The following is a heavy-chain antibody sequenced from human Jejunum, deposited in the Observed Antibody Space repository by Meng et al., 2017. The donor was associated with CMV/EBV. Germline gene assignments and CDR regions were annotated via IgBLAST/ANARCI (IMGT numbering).Heavy chain of an antibody. CDR2: IRLDATDK. J-gene: IGHJ4*02. CDR3: ARDVPDHYSPNY. Sequence: QMQLVVCGGGGVQPGGSRRLSCAASGFSFSTYSMYWCRQAPGKGLEWLSFIRLDATDKFYADSVKGRFTISRDNSKNMLYLQMSSLRTEDTAVYYCARDVPDHYSPNYWGQGTLVTVSS. CDR1: GFSFSTYS. V-gene: IGHV3-30*02. D-gene: IGHD4-11*01.